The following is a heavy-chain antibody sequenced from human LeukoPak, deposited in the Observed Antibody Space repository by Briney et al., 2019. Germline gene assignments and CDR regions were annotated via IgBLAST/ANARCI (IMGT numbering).Heavy chain of an antibody. Sequence: ASVKVSCTASGYTFTGYYMHWVRQAPGQGLEWMGWINPNSGGTNYAQKFQGRVTMTRDTSISTAYMELSRLRSDDTAVYYCARDSGERGSGSLAYWGQGTLVTVSS. CDR1: GYTFTGYY. CDR3: ARDSGERGSGSLAY. CDR2: INPNSGGT. D-gene: IGHD3-10*01. J-gene: IGHJ4*02. V-gene: IGHV1-2*02.